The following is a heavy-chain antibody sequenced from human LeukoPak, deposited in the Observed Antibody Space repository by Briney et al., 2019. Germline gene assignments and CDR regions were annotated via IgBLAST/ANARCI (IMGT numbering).Heavy chain of an antibody. D-gene: IGHD1-26*01. Sequence: PSETLSLTCTVSGGSVRSYYWSWIRQPPGEGLEWIAYIHNTGSTNYNHSLKSRVTISLDTSKNEFSLKLTSVTAADTAVYYCVRDWEGFNFDIWGQGTMVTVSS. J-gene: IGHJ3*02. CDR3: VRDWEGFNFDI. V-gene: IGHV4-59*02. CDR2: IHNTGST. CDR1: GGSVRSYY.